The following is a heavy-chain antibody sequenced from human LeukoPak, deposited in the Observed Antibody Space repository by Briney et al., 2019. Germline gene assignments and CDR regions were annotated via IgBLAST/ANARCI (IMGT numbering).Heavy chain of an antibody. D-gene: IGHD3-22*01. Sequence: ASVKVSRKVSGYTLTELSMHWVRQAPGKGLEWMGGFDPEDGETIYAQKFQGRVTMTEDTSTDTAYMELSSLRSEDTAVYYCATASRLFPYYYYGMDVWGQGTTVTVSS. CDR1: GYTLTELS. J-gene: IGHJ6*02. V-gene: IGHV1-24*01. CDR3: ATASRLFPYYYYGMDV. CDR2: FDPEDGET.